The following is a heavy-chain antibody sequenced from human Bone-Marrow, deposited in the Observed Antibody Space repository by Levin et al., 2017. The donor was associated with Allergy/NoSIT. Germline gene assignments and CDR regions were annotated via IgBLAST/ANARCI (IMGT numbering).Heavy chain of an antibody. Sequence: GESLKISCAGSGFTFSTYTMTWLRQAPGKGLEWVSGITGTGGNTYYADSVKGRFTISRDNSKNTLFLQMNSLRAEDTAVYYCAKWDHYDSSGHYWGQGTLVTVSS. CDR1: GFTFSTYT. V-gene: IGHV3-23*01. D-gene: IGHD3-22*01. J-gene: IGHJ4*02. CDR2: ITGTGGNT. CDR3: AKWDHYDSSGHY.